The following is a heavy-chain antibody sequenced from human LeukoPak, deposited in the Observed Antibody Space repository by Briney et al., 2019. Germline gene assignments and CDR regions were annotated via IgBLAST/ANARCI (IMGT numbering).Heavy chain of an antibody. CDR2: INHSEST. CDR1: GGSFSGYY. J-gene: IGHJ1*01. V-gene: IGHV4-34*01. D-gene: IGHD3-22*01. Sequence: PSETLSLTCAVYGGSFSGYYSWIRQPPGRGVEWIGEINHSESTNYNPSLKSRVTMSVATSKKQFSLKLSSVTAAATAVYYCARFYYDASGYQRAFQHWGQGTLVTVSS. CDR3: ARFYYDASGYQRAFQH.